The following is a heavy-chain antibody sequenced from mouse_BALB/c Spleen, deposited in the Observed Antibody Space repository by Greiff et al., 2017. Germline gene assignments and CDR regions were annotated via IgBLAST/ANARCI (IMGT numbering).Heavy chain of an antibody. J-gene: IGHJ3*01. CDR3: ARYFGYDGFFAY. CDR2: ISSGGGNT. Sequence: EVKLVESGGGLVQPGGSLKLSCAASGFTFSSYTMSWVRQTPEKRLEWVATISSGGGNTYYPDSVKGRFTISRDNAKNNLYLQMSSLRSEDTALYYCARYFGYDGFFAYWGQGTLVTVSA. V-gene: IGHV5-9*03. D-gene: IGHD2-2*01. CDR1: GFTFSSYT.